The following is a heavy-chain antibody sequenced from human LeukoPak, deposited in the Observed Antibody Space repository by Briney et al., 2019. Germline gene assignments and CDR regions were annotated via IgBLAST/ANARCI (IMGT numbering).Heavy chain of an antibody. Sequence: GASVKVSCKASGYTFTGYYMHWVRQAPGQGLEWMGWINPNSGGTNYAQKFQGRVTMTRDTSISTAYMERSRLRSDDTAVYYCARDWGTYYDILTGYRSLGYFDYWGQGTLVTVSS. V-gene: IGHV1-2*02. CDR3: ARDWGTYYDILTGYRSLGYFDY. CDR1: GYTFTGYY. J-gene: IGHJ4*02. D-gene: IGHD3-9*01. CDR2: INPNSGGT.